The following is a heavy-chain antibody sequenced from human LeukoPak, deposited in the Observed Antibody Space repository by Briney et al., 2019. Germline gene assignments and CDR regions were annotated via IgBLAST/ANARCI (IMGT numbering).Heavy chain of an antibody. CDR1: GFAFSSYG. V-gene: IGHV3-30*03. CDR3: ASWAGNTQSDSWSGPFDY. Sequence: GGSLRLSCAASGFAFSSYGMHWVRQAPGKGLEWIAFISYNGNNQYYADSVKGRFTISRDDSKDTLYLQMNSLRAEDTAVYYCASWAGNTQSDSWSGPFDYWGQGTLVTVSS. J-gene: IGHJ4*02. D-gene: IGHD3-3*01. CDR2: ISYNGNNQ.